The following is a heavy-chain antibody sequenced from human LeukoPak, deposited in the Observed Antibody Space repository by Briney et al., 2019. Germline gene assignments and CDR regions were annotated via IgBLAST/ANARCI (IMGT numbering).Heavy chain of an antibody. V-gene: IGHV4-4*09. CDR1: GGSITGYY. Sequence: SETLSLTCTVSGGSITGYYWSWIRQPPGKGLEWIGYIYTSGSTNYNPSLKSRVTISVDTSKNQFSLKLSSVTAADTAVYYCATSSHSSGYYYSSDYWGQGTLVTVSS. D-gene: IGHD3-22*01. CDR2: IYTSGST. J-gene: IGHJ4*02. CDR3: ATSSHSSGYYYSSDY.